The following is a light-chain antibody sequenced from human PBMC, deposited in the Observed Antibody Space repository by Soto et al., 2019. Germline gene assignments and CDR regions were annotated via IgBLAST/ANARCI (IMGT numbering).Light chain of an antibody. V-gene: IGKV1-33*01. Sequence: DIQMTQSPSSLSVSVGDRVTITCQANQDIKTFLHWYRQKPGKAPKVLIYGASYLEPGVPSRFSGTGSGTDFTFTVSSLQPEDIATYYCQQYDSVPLTFGGGTKVDIK. CDR3: QQYDSVPLT. CDR1: QDIKTF. J-gene: IGKJ4*01. CDR2: GAS.